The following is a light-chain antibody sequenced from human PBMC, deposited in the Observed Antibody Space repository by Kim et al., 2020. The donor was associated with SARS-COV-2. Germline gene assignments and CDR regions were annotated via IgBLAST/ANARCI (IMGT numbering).Light chain of an antibody. CDR2: AAS. V-gene: IGKV1-12*01. Sequence: DIQMTQSPSSLSASVGDRVTITCRASQGISRWLAWYQQEPGKAPKLLIYAASSLQSGVPSRFSGSGSGTDFTLTISSLQPEDFGTYYCQQASSFPPTFGQGTRLEIK. CDR1: QGISRW. CDR3: QQASSFPPT. J-gene: IGKJ5*01.